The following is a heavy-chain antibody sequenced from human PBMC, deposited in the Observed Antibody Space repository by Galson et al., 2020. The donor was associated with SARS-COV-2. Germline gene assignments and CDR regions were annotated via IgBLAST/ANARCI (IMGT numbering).Heavy chain of an antibody. CDR3: AREDDPMSKSGFDF. CDR1: GGSISSGGYS. CDR2: IYYSGTT. Sequence: SETLSLTCAVSGGSISSGGYSWSWIRQPPGKGLEWIGYIYYSGTTYYNPSLRSRVTMSVDTSKNQFSLRVTSVSAADTAVYYCAREDDPMSKSGFDFWGQGTLVTVSS. D-gene: IGHD1-26*01. V-gene: IGHV4-30-4*07. J-gene: IGHJ4*02.